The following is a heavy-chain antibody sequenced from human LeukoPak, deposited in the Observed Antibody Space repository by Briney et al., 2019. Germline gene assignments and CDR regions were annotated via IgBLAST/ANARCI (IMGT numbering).Heavy chain of an antibody. V-gene: IGHV4-59*01. CDR2: IYCGGST. Sequence: SETLSLTCTVSGGSISSYYWSWIRQPPGKGLEWIGYIYCGGSTNYNPSLKSRVTISVDTSKNQFSLKLSSVTAADTAVYYCARVVAAAGTFDYWGQGTLVTVSS. J-gene: IGHJ4*02. CDR3: ARVVAAAGTFDY. D-gene: IGHD6-13*01. CDR1: GGSISSYY.